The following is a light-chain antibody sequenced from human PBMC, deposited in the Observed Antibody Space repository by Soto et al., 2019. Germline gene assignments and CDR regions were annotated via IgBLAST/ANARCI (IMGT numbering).Light chain of an antibody. CDR1: QSVSSSY. V-gene: IGKV3-20*01. Sequence: EIVLTQSPGTLSLSPGERATLSCRASQSVSSSYLAWYQQKPGQAPRRLIYDASSRATGIPDRFSGSGSGTDFTLTISRLEPEDFAVYYCQQYGMSPLTFGGGTKVDIK. CDR2: DAS. CDR3: QQYGMSPLT. J-gene: IGKJ4*01.